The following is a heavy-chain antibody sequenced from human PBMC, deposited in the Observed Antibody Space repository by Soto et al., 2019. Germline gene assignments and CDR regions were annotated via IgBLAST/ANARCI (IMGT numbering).Heavy chain of an antibody. D-gene: IGHD5-18*01. CDR2: ISSSSSYI. CDR3: ARDFVDTNWFDP. V-gene: IGHV3-21*01. CDR1: GFTFSSYS. Sequence: GSLRLSCAASGFTFSSYSMNWVRQAPGKGLEWVSSISSSSSYIYYADSVKGRFTISRDNAKNSLYLQMNSLRAEDTAVYYCARDFVDTNWFDPWGQGTLVTVSS. J-gene: IGHJ5*02.